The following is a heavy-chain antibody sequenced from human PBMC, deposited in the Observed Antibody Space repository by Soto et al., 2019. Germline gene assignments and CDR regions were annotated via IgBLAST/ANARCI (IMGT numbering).Heavy chain of an antibody. J-gene: IGHJ5*02. V-gene: IGHV4-30-4*01. Sequence: PSETLSLTCTVSGGSINTINNYWSWIRQPPGKGLEWIGFISYSGSTYYNPSLMSRLTISLDTSTNRFSLKLTSVTAADTAVYYCAREEAARIERWFDPWGQGILVTVSS. CDR2: ISYSGST. CDR3: AREEAARIERWFDP. CDR1: GGSINTINNY. D-gene: IGHD6-6*01.